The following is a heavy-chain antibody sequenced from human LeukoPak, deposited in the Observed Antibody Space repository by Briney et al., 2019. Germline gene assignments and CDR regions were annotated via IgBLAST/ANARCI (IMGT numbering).Heavy chain of an antibody. CDR3: ARDYSYGLDV. J-gene: IGHJ6*02. CDR2: IKGDGSSP. V-gene: IGHV3-74*01. D-gene: IGHD1-26*01. Sequence: GGSLRLSCAASGFTFRGYWMHWVRQVPGKGLVWVSRIKGDGSSPSYADSVKGRFTISRDNAKNTLYLQMNSLRADDTAVYHCARDYSYGLDVWGQGTTVTVSS. CDR1: GFTFRGYW.